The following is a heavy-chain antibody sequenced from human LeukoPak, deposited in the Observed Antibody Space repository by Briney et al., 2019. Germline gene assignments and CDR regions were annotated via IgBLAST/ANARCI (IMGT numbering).Heavy chain of an antibody. V-gene: IGHV4-4*07. D-gene: IGHD3-16*01. CDR3: MRDGPSWGLL. Sequence: SETLSLTCTVSGISINPYYWTWIRQPAGKGLEWIGRIIYTTGATNYNPSLNSRVTMSVDTSKNQISLRLSSVTAADTAVYYCMRDGPSWGLLWGLGTLVTVSS. CDR2: IIYTTGAT. J-gene: IGHJ4*02. CDR1: GISINPYY.